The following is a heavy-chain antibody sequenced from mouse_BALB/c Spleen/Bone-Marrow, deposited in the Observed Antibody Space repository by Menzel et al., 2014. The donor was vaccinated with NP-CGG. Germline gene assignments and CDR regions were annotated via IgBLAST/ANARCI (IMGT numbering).Heavy chain of an antibody. Sequence: VQLKESAGGLVQPGGSLRLSCATSGFTFTDYYMNWVRQPPGKALEWLGFIRNRANGYTTEFSASVKGRFTISRDNSQSILYLQINTLRAEDSATYYCARYDGYSDNAMDYWGQGTSVTVSS. J-gene: IGHJ4*01. CDR3: ARYDGYSDNAMDY. D-gene: IGHD2-3*01. CDR1: GFTFTDYY. CDR2: IRNRANGYTT. V-gene: IGHV7-3*02.